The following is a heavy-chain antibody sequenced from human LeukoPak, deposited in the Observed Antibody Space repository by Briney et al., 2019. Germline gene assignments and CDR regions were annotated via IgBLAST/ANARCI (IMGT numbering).Heavy chain of an antibody. CDR1: GGSISSYY. J-gene: IGHJ4*02. CDR2: IYSSGST. CDR3: ARGSYGDY. Sequence: PSETLSLTCTLSGGSISSYYWSCIRQPPGKGLEWIGYIYSSGSTNYNPSLKSRVTISVDTSKNQFSLRLTSVTAADTAVYYCARGSYGDYWGQGTLVTVSS. D-gene: IGHD5-18*01. V-gene: IGHV4-59*01.